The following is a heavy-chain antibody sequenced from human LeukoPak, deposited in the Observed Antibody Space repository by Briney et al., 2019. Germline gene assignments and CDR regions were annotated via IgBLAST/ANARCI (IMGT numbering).Heavy chain of an antibody. CDR3: ARVKGFEYDNGDYANWSAFDI. J-gene: IGHJ3*02. V-gene: IGHV1-18*01. D-gene: IGHD4-17*01. CDR1: GGTFSSYA. CDR2: ISAYNGNT. Sequence: GSSVKVSCKASGGTFSSYAISWVRQAPGQGLEWMGWISAYNGNTNYAQKLQGRVTMTTDTSTSTAYMELRSLISDDTAVYYCARVKGFEYDNGDYANWSAFDIWGQGTMVTVSS.